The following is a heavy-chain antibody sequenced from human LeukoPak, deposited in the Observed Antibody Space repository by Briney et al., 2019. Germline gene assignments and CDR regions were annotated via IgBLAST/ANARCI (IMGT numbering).Heavy chain of an antibody. Sequence: ASVKVSCKASGYTFTGYYMHWVRQAPGQGLEWMGRINPNSGGTNYAQKFQGRVTMTRDTPISTAYMELSRLRSDDTAVYYCARPSIPHYYGSGSNLFDYWGQGTLVTVSS. J-gene: IGHJ4*02. CDR3: ARPSIPHYYGSGSNLFDY. V-gene: IGHV1-2*06. CDR1: GYTFTGYY. D-gene: IGHD3-10*01. CDR2: INPNSGGT.